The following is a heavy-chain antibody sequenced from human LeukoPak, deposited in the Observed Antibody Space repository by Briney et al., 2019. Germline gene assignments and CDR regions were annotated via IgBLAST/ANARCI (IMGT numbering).Heavy chain of an antibody. J-gene: IGHJ4*02. V-gene: IGHV3-66*01. CDR1: GFSVSSNY. Sequence: HPGGSLRLSCAASGFSVSSNYMSWVRQAPGKGLEWVSLIYSGGTTYYADSVKGRFTISRDNSKNTLYLQMDSLRAEDTAVYYCATDSPENYDYVWGTYRPPSYWGQGTLVTVPS. CDR3: ATDSPENYDYVWGTYRPPSY. CDR2: IYSGGTT. D-gene: IGHD3-16*02.